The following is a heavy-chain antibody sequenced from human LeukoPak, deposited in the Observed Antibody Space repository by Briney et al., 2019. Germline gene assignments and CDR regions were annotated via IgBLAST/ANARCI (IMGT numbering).Heavy chain of an antibody. J-gene: IGHJ3*02. CDR1: GFTFSNYW. CDR2: IKQDGSEK. V-gene: IGHV3-7*01. Sequence: GGSLRLSCAASGFTFSNYWMSWVRQAPGKGLEWVANIKQDGSEKYYVDSVKGRFTISRDNAKNSLYLQMNSLRAEDTAVYYCARDDYDSSGYSGAFDIWGQGTMVTVSS. CDR3: ARDDYDSSGYSGAFDI. D-gene: IGHD3-22*01.